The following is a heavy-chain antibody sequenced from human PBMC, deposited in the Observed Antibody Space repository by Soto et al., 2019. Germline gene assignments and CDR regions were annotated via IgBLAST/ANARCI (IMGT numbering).Heavy chain of an antibody. CDR3: ARDVDYYDSSGPGY. V-gene: IGHV3-48*02. J-gene: IGHJ4*02. CDR1: GFSFRSYS. Sequence: PGGSLRLSCTASGFSFRSYSMNWVRQAPGMGLEWVSYISSSGTTIHYADSVKGRFTISRDNAKSSLYLQMNSLRDEDTAVYYCARDVDYYDSSGPGYWGQGTLVTVSS. CDR2: ISSSGTTI. D-gene: IGHD3-22*01.